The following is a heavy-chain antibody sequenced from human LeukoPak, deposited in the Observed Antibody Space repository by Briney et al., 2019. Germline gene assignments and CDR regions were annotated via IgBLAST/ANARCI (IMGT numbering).Heavy chain of an antibody. Sequence: GGSLRLSCAASGFTFSSYAMSWVRQAPGKGLEWVSAISDVCGSTYYADSVKGRFTISRENSKNTLYLQMNSLGAEDAALYYFAIRGLHRVARYFLDTWGQEPLVPVSS. CDR2: ISDVCGST. J-gene: IGHJ4*02. CDR3: AIRGLHRVARYFLDT. CDR1: GFTFSSYA. V-gene: IGHV3-23*01. D-gene: IGHD3-16*02.